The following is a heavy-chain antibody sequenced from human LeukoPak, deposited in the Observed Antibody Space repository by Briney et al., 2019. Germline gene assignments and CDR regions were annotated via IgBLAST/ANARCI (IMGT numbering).Heavy chain of an antibody. J-gene: IGHJ3*02. CDR3: AKRDRTVTHAFDI. CDR1: GFTFRNYD. Sequence: PGGSLRLSCVASGFTFRNYDMIWVRQAPGKGLEWVSSINGSGGTTYYADSVKGRFTISRDNSENTLYLQMNSLRAEATAVYNCAKRDRTVTHAFDIWGQGTMVTVSS. D-gene: IGHD4-17*01. V-gene: IGHV3-23*01. CDR2: INGSGGTT.